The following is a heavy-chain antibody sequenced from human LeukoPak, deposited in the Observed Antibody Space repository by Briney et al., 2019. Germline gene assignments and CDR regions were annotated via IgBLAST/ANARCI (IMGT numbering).Heavy chain of an antibody. V-gene: IGHV3-23*01. CDR2: ISGSGGST. J-gene: IGHJ4*02. D-gene: IGHD1-20*01. Sequence: GGSLRLSCASSGFTFSSYAMSWVRQAPGTGLEWVSAISGSGGSTYYADSVKGRFTISRDNSKNTLYLQMNSLRAEDTAVYYFAKGLNWKGYYFDYWGQGKLVTVCS. CDR1: GFTFSSYA. CDR3: AKGLNWKGYYFDY.